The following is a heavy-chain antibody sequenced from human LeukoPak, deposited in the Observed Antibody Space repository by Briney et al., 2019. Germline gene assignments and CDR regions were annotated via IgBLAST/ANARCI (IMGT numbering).Heavy chain of an antibody. D-gene: IGHD4-17*01. CDR1: GASITSSNYY. V-gene: IGHV4-39*07. Sequence: SETLSLTCTVSGASITSSNYYWLWLRQPPGKGLEWIESIYYTGITYYNLSLKSRVTISVDTSKYQCSLRLSSVTAADTAVYYCARLRTVTQTKYYFDYWGQGTLVTVSS. CDR3: ARLRTVTQTKYYFDY. J-gene: IGHJ4*02. CDR2: IYYTGIT.